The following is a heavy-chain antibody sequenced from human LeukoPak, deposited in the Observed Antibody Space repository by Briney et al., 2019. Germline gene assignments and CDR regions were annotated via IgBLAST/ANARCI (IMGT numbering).Heavy chain of an antibody. CDR3: ASYHTDILTGTFDY. J-gene: IGHJ4*02. D-gene: IGHD3-9*01. V-gene: IGHV1-2*02. Sequence: GASVKVSCKASGYTFTGYYMHWVRQAPGQGLEWMGWINPNSGGTNYAQKFQGRITMTRDTSISTAYMELSRLRSDDTAVYYCASYHTDILTGTFDYWGQGTLVTVSS. CDR2: INPNSGGT. CDR1: GYTFTGYY.